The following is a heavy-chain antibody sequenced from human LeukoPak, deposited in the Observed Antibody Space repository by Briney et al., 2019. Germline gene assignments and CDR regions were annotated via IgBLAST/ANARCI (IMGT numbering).Heavy chain of an antibody. CDR3: ARDPPDY. CDR2: ILNSGTTT. Sequence: GGPLRLSCAASGFTFSSYEMNWVRQAPGKGLEWVSYILNSGTTTYYADSVKGRFTIPRDNAKNSLYLQMNSVRAEDTGVYYCARDPPDYWGQGILVTVSS. J-gene: IGHJ4*02. CDR1: GFTFSSYE. V-gene: IGHV3-48*03.